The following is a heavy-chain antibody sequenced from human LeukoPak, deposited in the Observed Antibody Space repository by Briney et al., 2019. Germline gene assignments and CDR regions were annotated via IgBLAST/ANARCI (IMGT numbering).Heavy chain of an antibody. Sequence: SETLSLTCAVSGGSIDSYHWTWIRQPPGKGLEWIGYIHYSGSTNYSPSLKSRVTISVDTSRTQFSLKLNSVTAADTAVYYCARVSGARGFDYWGQGTLVTVSS. J-gene: IGHJ4*02. CDR3: ARVSGARGFDY. CDR2: IHYSGST. CDR1: GGSIDSYH. D-gene: IGHD7-27*01. V-gene: IGHV4-59*01.